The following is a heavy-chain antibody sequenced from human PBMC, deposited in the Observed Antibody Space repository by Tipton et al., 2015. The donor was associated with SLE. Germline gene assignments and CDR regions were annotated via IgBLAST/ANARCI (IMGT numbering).Heavy chain of an antibody. Sequence: SLRFSCAASGFTFSDYYMSWIRQAPGKGLEWISYISGSDNTIFYAGSVKGRFTISRDNAKNSLYLEMNSLRAEDTAIYYCARDREQVIPGSGWFHPWGQGTLVTVSS. V-gene: IGHV3-11*01. CDR3: ARDREQVIPGSGWFHP. CDR2: ISGSDNTI. CDR1: GFTFSDYY. D-gene: IGHD1-26*01. J-gene: IGHJ5*02.